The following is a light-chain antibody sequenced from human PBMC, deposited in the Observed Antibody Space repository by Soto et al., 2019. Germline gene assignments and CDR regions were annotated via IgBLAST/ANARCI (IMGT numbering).Light chain of an antibody. J-gene: IGKJ5*01. CDR2: GAP. Sequence: LRHAPGTMSMSPGVRATLSCRASQIGSSSYLAWYQQKPGQAPRLLIYGAPSRTAASTAGRFGGGWSAAVFTPTSSRLQPDDAPVYYCQSYGTSLTFGQGTRLEI. CDR1: QIGSSSY. CDR3: QSYGTSLT. V-gene: IGKV3-20*01.